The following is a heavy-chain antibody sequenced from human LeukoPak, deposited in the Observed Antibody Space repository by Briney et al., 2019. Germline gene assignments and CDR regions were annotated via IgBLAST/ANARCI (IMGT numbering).Heavy chain of an antibody. CDR1: GFTFSSYS. CDR3: AVSVVITFDY. Sequence: GGSLRLSCAASGFTFSSYSMNWVRQAPGKGLEWVSSISSSSSYIYYADSVKGRFTISRDNAKNSLYLQMNSLRAEDTAVHYCAVSVVITFDYWGQGTLVTVSS. D-gene: IGHD3-22*01. J-gene: IGHJ4*02. CDR2: ISSSSSYI. V-gene: IGHV3-21*01.